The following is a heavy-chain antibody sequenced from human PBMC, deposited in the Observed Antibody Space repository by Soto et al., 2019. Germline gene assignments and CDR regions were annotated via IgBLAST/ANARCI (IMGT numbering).Heavy chain of an antibody. CDR2: IYYSGSI. J-gene: IGHJ5*02. V-gene: IGHV4-39*01. CDR1: GGSISSSDHY. Sequence: QLQLQESGPGLVKPSETLTLTCTVSGGSISSSDHYWAWIRQPPAKGLEWLATIYYSGSIYYSPSLKSRATISVDTSKNQISLNLTSVTAADTALYYCARHRINRGSWYWVDPWGQGTLVTVSS. D-gene: IGHD6-13*01. CDR3: ARHRINRGSWYWVDP.